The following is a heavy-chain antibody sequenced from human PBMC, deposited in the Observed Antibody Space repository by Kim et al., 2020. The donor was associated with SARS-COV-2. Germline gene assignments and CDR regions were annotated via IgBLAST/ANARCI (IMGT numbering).Heavy chain of an antibody. V-gene: IGHV1-2*02. J-gene: IGHJ1*01. Sequence: ASVKVSCKASGYTFTGYYMHWVRQVPGQGLEWMGWILPNSGGTNYAQRIQGRVTMTRDTYITTPYMELSSLPSDDTAVYNCPRGSDAEYFQHWGQGTL. CDR2: ILPNSGGT. CDR1: GYTFTGYY. D-gene: IGHD3-10*01. CDR3: PRGSDAEYFQH.